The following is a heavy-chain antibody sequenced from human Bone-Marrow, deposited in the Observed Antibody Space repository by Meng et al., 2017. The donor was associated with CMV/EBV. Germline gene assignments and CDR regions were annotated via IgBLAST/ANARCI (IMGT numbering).Heavy chain of an antibody. CDR2: IYYSGST. CDR1: GGSISSYY. D-gene: IGHD3-3*01. CDR3: ARDRSGSEYNYYYGMDV. V-gene: IGHV4-59*01. Sequence: SETLSLTCTVSGGSISSYYWSWIRQPPGKGLEWIGYIYYSGSTNYNPSLKSRVTISVDTSKNQFSLKLSSVTAADTAVYYCARDRSGSEYNYYYGMDVWGQGTTVTVSS. J-gene: IGHJ6*02.